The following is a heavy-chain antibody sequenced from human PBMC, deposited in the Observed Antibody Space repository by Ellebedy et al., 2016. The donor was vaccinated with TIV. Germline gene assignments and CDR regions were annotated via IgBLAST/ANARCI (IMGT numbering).Heavy chain of an antibody. V-gene: IGHV1-69*13. CDR2: IIPIFGTA. D-gene: IGHD2-15*01. Sequence: SVKVSXKASGGTFSSYAISWVRQAPGQGLEWMGGIIPIFGTANYAQKFQGRVTITADESTSTAYMELSSLRSEDTAVYYCARGGCSGGSCYRNYYGMDVWGQGTTVTVSS. CDR1: GGTFSSYA. CDR3: ARGGCSGGSCYRNYYGMDV. J-gene: IGHJ6*02.